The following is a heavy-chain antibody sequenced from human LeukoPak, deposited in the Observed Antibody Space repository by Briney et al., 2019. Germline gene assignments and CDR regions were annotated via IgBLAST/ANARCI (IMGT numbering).Heavy chain of an antibody. CDR1: GYSFISYW. D-gene: IGHD3-9*01. J-gene: IGHJ6*02. V-gene: IGHV5-51*01. CDR2: IYPADSDI. CDR3: ARVLGGNYDILTGLPWYYGMDV. Sequence: GESLKISCKASGYSFISYWIGWVRQMPGKGLEWMGIIYPADSDIRYSPSFQGQVIISADKSINTAYLQWSSLKASDTAMYYCARVLGGNYDILTGLPWYYGMDVWGQGTTVTVSS.